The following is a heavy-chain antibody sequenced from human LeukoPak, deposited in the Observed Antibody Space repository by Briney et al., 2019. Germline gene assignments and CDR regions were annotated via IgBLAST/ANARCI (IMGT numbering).Heavy chain of an antibody. CDR1: GFTFSSYS. CDR3: AKDSAKKYDDY. Sequence: GGSLRLSCAASGFTFSSYSMNWVRQAPGKGLEWVSYISSSSSTIYYADSVKGRFTISRDNAKNSLYLQMNSLRAEDTAVYYCAKDSAKKYDDYWGQGTLVTVSS. D-gene: IGHD2/OR15-2a*01. CDR2: ISSSSSTI. J-gene: IGHJ4*02. V-gene: IGHV3-48*01.